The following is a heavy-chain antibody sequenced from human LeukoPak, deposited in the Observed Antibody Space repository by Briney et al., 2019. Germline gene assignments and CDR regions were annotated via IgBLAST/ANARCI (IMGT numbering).Heavy chain of an antibody. J-gene: IGHJ4*02. CDR3: ARDDSQIPTDLGYFDY. CDR1: GFTFSSYG. Sequence: GGSLRLSCAASGFTFSSYGMHWVRQAPGKGLEWVAFIRYDGSNKYYADSVKGRFTISRDNSKNTLYLQMNSLRAEDTAVYYCARDDSQIPTDLGYFDYWGQGTLVTVSS. D-gene: IGHD2-2*02. CDR2: IRYDGSNK. V-gene: IGHV3-30*02.